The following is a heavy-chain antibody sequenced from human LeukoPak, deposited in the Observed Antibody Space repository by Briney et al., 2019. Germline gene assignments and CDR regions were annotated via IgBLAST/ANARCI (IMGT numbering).Heavy chain of an antibody. Sequence: PSETLSLTCTVSGGSIRSSYYYWGWTRQPPGKGLEWIGSIYDSGSTYYNPSLKSRVTISVDTSKNQFSLKLNSVTAADTAVYYCAXAXGDCQVDYWGQGTLVTVSS. D-gene: IGHD2-21*01. CDR2: IYDSGST. CDR3: AXAXGDCQVDY. CDR1: GGSIRSSYYY. J-gene: IGHJ4*02. V-gene: IGHV4-39*01.